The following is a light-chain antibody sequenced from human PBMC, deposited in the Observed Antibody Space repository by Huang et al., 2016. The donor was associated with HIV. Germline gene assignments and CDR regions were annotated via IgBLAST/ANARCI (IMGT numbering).Light chain of an antibody. V-gene: IGKV4-1*01. J-gene: IGKJ5*01. CDR2: WAS. Sequence: DMVMTQFLDPLSVLRGERDPIDCKSSQILLYSINNQNYLALFQQKPGRPPKLLLYWASTRESGIPERFSGSASGTDFTITINNLQPEDVATYYCQQYYQNPQTFGQGT. CDR1: QILLYSINNQNY. CDR3: QQYYQNPQT.